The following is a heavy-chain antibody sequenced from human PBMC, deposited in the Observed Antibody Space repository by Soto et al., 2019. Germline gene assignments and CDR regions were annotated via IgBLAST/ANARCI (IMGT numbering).Heavy chain of an antibody. CDR2: INADYGNT. V-gene: IGHV1-18*01. CDR3: ARCIQGDYYYGMDV. Sequence: QAQLVQSGAEVRKPGASVKVSCKASGYTFYSHSIIFVRQAPGQGLEWMGRINADYGNTQNAQKFRGRATMTTYTSTTTVYMEMTNLRSDDTAVYYCARCIQGDYYYGMDVWCQGTTFTVSS. D-gene: IGHD5-18*01. CDR1: GYTFYSHS. J-gene: IGHJ6*02.